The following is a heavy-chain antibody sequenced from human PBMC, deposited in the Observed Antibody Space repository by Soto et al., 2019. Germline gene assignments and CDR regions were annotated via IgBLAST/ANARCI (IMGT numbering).Heavy chain of an antibody. V-gene: IGHV3-33*01. Sequence: QVQLVESGGGVVQPGRSLRLSCAASGFTFSSYGMHWVRQAPGKGLEWVAVIWYDGSNKYYADSVKGRFTISREDSKITLYLQMNSLRAEDTAVYYCARTAVWYFDLWGRGTLVTVSS. CDR2: IWYDGSNK. CDR3: ARTAVWYFDL. CDR1: GFTFSSYG. J-gene: IGHJ2*01.